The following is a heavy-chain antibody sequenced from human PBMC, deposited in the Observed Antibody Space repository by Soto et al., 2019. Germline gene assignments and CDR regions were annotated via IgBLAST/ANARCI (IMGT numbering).Heavy chain of an antibody. V-gene: IGHV1-18*01. D-gene: IGHD3-22*01. Sequence: ASGKVSCKASGYTFTSYGISWVRQAPGQGLEWMGWISAYNGNTNYAQKLQGRVTMTTDTSTSTAYMELRSLGSDDTAVYYCASRGGGAYYYDSSGYSNDAFDIWGQGTMVTVSS. CDR1: GYTFTSYG. CDR3: ASRGGGAYYYDSSGYSNDAFDI. J-gene: IGHJ3*02. CDR2: ISAYNGNT.